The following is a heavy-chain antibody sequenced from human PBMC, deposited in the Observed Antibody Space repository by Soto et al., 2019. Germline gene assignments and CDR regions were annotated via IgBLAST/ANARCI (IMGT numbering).Heavy chain of an antibody. CDR3: TRSRGFGGMDV. D-gene: IGHD3-22*01. CDR1: RFTVNSHV. Sequence: GSLRLSCAASRFTVNSHVMSWVRQAPGKGLEWVSSISGSGDGTYYGDSVKGRFTISRDSSSSTVYLEMKNLRGEDTAVYFCTRSRGFGGMDVWGQGTTVTVSS. CDR2: ISGSGDGT. J-gene: IGHJ6*02. V-gene: IGHV3-23*01.